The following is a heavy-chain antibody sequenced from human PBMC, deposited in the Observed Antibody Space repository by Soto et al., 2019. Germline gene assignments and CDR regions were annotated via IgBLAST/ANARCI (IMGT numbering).Heavy chain of an antibody. V-gene: IGHV3-30*18. CDR2: IASDGSIK. Sequence: QVQLVESGGGVVQPGRSLRLSCTASGFTFSSYGIHWVRQAPGKGLEWVAVIASDGSIKYYTDSVKGRFTISRDNSNNTLFLQMNSLRAEDTAVYFCAKDGFGGAGQLWLVRFPDYWGQGTLVTVSS. CDR3: AKDGFGGAGQLWLVRFPDY. CDR1: GFTFSSYG. D-gene: IGHD6-19*01. J-gene: IGHJ4*02.